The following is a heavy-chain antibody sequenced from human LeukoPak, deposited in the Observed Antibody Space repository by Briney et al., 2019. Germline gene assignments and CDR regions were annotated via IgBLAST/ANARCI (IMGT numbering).Heavy chain of an antibody. CDR1: GGSISSGGYY. CDR3: ARSSGAPPTVTGSFDY. D-gene: IGHD4-17*01. Sequence: PSETLPLTCTVSGGSISSGGYYWSWIRQHPGRGLEWIGYIYYSGSTYYNPSLKSRVTISVDTSKNQFSLKLSSVTAADTAVYYCARSSGAPPTVTGSFDYWGQGTLVTVSS. V-gene: IGHV4-31*03. CDR2: IYYSGST. J-gene: IGHJ4*02.